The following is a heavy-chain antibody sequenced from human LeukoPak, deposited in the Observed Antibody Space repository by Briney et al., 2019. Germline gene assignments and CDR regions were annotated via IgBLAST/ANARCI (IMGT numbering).Heavy chain of an antibody. D-gene: IGHD2-15*01. CDR1: GGSISSYY. J-gene: IGHJ6*04. V-gene: IGHV4-59*01. CDR3: VICQGGSDEWMDV. CDR2: IYYSGST. Sequence: PSETLSLTCTVSGGSISSYYWSWIRQPPGKGLEWIGYIYYSGSTNYNPSLKSRVTISVDTPKNQFSLNLSSVTAADTAVYYCVICQGGSDEWMDVWGKGGKVSVCS.